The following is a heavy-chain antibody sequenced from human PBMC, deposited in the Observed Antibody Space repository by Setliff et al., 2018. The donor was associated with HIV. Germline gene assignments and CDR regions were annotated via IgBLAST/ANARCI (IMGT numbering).Heavy chain of an antibody. CDR2: ITYSGSA. J-gene: IGHJ4*02. V-gene: IGHV4-39*01. D-gene: IGHD1-7*01. CDR1: GESISGSSYS. Sequence: PSETLSLTCTVSGESISGSSYSWGWIRQPPGKGPEWIGSITYSGSARYNPSLKSRVAISVDMSKNQFSLRVTSLTAADTAVYYCATNCVGNYPLDYWGRGTLVTVSS. CDR3: ATNCVGNYPLDY.